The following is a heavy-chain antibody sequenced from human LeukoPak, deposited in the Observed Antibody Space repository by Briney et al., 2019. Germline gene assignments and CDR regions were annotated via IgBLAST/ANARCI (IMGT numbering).Heavy chain of an antibody. J-gene: IGHJ4*02. Sequence: SETLSLTCTVSGGSISSYYWSWIRQPPGKGLGWIGYIYYSGSTNYNPSLKSRVTISVDTSKNQFSLKLSSVTAADTAVYYCARDRGGGHDYGDFYFDYWGQGTLVTVSS. V-gene: IGHV4-59*01. D-gene: IGHD4-17*01. CDR1: GGSISSYY. CDR2: IYYSGST. CDR3: ARDRGGGHDYGDFYFDY.